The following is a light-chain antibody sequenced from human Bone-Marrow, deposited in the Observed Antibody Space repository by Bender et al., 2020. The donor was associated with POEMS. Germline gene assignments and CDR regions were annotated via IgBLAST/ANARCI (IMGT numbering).Light chain of an antibody. CDR3: GAWDAGLSGGV. Sequence: QSVLTQPPSASGTPGQRVTISCSGSNSNIGTNAVTWYQQFPGTAPKLPIYSDNQRPSGVPDRFYAIKSGTSASLAISGLQSEDEADYYCGAWDAGLSGGVFGRGTKLTVL. CDR2: SDN. CDR1: NSNIGTNA. J-gene: IGLJ3*02. V-gene: IGLV1-44*01.